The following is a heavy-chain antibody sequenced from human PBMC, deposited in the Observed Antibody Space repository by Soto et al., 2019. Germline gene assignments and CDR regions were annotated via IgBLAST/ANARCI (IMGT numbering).Heavy chain of an antibody. D-gene: IGHD3-16*02. Sequence: QVQLQESGPGLVKPSQTLSLTCTVSGGSISSGGYYWSWIRQHPGKGLEWIGYIYYSGSNYYNPSLKSRVTISVDTSKYQFSLKLSSVTAADTAVYYCASSLGELSLYPVGYFDYWGQGTLVTVSS. CDR2: IYYSGSN. CDR1: GGSISSGGYY. CDR3: ASSLGELSLYPVGYFDY. J-gene: IGHJ4*02. V-gene: IGHV4-31*03.